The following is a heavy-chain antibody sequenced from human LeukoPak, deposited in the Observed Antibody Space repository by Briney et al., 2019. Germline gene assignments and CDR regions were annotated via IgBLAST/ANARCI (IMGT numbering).Heavy chain of an antibody. J-gene: IGHJ4*02. CDR3: ARTGYSSSWYDY. CDR2: INPNSGGT. D-gene: IGHD6-13*01. V-gene: IGHV1-2*02. Sequence: ASVTVSCKASGYTFTGYYMHWVRQAPGQGLEWMGWINPNSGGTNYAQKFQGRVTMTRDTSISTAYMELSRLRSDDTAVYYCARTGYSSSWYDYWGQGTLVTVSS. CDR1: GYTFTGYY.